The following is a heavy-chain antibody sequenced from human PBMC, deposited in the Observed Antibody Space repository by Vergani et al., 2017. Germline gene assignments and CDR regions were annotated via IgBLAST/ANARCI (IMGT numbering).Heavy chain of an antibody. Sequence: QVHLQQRGAGVLKPSETLSLTCGVIGGSLSGYFWSWIRQSPGRGMGWIGEITAIGSAKYSPSATSRVTISVDTSRGEFTLTMTSVTAADTGLYFCTSRRPRLNLGSKSNAGTFDSWGQGTLVTVSS. V-gene: IGHV4-34*02. CDR3: TSRRPRLNLGSKSNAGTFDS. D-gene: IGHD3-10*01. CDR2: ITAIGSA. CDR1: GGSLSGYF. J-gene: IGHJ4*02.